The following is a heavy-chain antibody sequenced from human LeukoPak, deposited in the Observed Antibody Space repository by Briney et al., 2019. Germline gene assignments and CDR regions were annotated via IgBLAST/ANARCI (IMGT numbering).Heavy chain of an antibody. CDR2: IYYSGST. J-gene: IGHJ6*03. Sequence: PSETLSLTCTVSGGSISSYYWSWIRQPPGKGLEWIGYIYYSGSTNYNPSLKSRVTISVDTSKNQFSLKLSSVTAADTAVYYCARSVRGPNQYYMDVWGKGTTVTIPS. D-gene: IGHD3-10*02. CDR1: GGSISSYY. V-gene: IGHV4-59*01. CDR3: ARSVRGPNQYYMDV.